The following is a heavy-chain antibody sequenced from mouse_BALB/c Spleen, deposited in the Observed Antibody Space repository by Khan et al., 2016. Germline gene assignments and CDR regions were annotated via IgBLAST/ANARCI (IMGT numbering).Heavy chain of an antibody. CDR3: AVIYYGSPYYFDD. Sequence: EVQLQESGPGLVKPSQSLSLTCTVSGYSITSDYAWNWIRQFPGNKLEWMGYISYSGSTSYNPSLKSRISITRDTSKNRFFLQLNSVTTEDTATYYCAVIYYGSPYYFDDWGQGTTLTVSS. V-gene: IGHV3-2*02. J-gene: IGHJ2*01. D-gene: IGHD1-1*01. CDR1: GYSITSDYA. CDR2: ISYSGST.